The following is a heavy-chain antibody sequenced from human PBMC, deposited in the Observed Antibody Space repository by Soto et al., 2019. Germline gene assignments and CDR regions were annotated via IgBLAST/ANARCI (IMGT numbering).Heavy chain of an antibody. V-gene: IGHV1-69*13. CDR1: GGTFSSYA. J-gene: IGHJ4*02. CDR3: AREGNYYDSSGPGYYFDY. D-gene: IGHD3-22*01. CDR2: IIPIFGTA. Sequence: ASVKVSCKASGGTFSSYAISWVRQAPGQGLEWMGGIIPIFGTANYAQKFQGRVTITADESTSTAYMELSSLRSEDTAVSYCAREGNYYDSSGPGYYFDYWGQGTLVTVSS.